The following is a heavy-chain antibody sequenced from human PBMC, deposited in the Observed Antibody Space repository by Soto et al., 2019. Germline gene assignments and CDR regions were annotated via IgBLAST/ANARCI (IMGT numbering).Heavy chain of an antibody. J-gene: IGHJ4*02. CDR1: GYTFTGYY. CDR2: INPNSGGT. CDR3: AKGIEYTIVSTYYFDS. V-gene: IGHV1-2*02. Sequence: ASVKVSCKASGYTFTGYYMHWVRQAPGQGLEWMGWINPNSGGTNYAQKFQGRVTMTRDTSISTAYMELSRLRSDDTAVYYCAKGIEYTIVSTYYFDSGAREPWSPSPQ. D-gene: IGHD2-15*01.